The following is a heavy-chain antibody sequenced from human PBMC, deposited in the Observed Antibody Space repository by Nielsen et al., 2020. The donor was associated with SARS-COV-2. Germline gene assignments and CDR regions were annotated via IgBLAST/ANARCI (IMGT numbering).Heavy chain of an antibody. CDR3: AKDPTTWDYYDSSGFGGGRGDAIDI. Sequence: GESLKISCAASGFTFSSYAMSWVRQAPGKGLEWVSAISGSGGSTYYADSVKGRFTISRDNSKNTLYLQMNSLRAEDTAVYYCAKDPTTWDYYDSSGFGGGRGDAIDIWGQGTMVTVSS. D-gene: IGHD3-22*01. CDR2: ISGSGGST. CDR1: GFTFSSYA. V-gene: IGHV3-23*01. J-gene: IGHJ3*02.